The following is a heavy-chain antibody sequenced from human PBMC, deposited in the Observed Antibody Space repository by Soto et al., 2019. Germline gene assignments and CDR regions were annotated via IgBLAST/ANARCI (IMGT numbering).Heavy chain of an antibody. CDR2: ISSSGSTI. CDR3: ARGRSGSYYDILTGYPTPWFDP. V-gene: IGHV3-11*01. CDR1: GFTFSDYY. Sequence: GGSLRLSCAASGFTFSDYYMSWIRQAPGKGLEWVSYISSSGSTIYYADSVKGRFTISRDNAKNSLYLQMNSLRAEDTAVYYCARGRSGSYYDILTGYPTPWFDPWGQGTLVTVSS. J-gene: IGHJ5*02. D-gene: IGHD3-9*01.